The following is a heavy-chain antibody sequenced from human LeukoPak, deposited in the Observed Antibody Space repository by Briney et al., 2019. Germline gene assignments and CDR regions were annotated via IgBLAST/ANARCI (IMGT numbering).Heavy chain of an antibody. Sequence: SETLSLTCAVSGDSVSSSNYYWSWIRQPPGKGLEWIGYIYYGGSTNYNPSLKSRVTISVDTSKNQFSLKLISVTAADTAVYFCARRRMIRGVIIFDYWGPGALVTVSS. CDR3: ARRRMIRGVIIFDY. CDR2: IYYGGST. CDR1: GDSVSSSNYY. D-gene: IGHD3-10*01. J-gene: IGHJ4*02. V-gene: IGHV4-61*01.